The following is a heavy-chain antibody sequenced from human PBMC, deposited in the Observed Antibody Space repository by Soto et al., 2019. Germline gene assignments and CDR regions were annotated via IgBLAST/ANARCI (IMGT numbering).Heavy chain of an antibody. J-gene: IGHJ5*02. CDR2: IYYSGST. D-gene: IGHD6-6*01. CDR1: GGSISSGDYY. CDR3: ARAGSIAAMNWFDP. V-gene: IGHV4-30-4*01. Sequence: TLSLTCTVSGGSISSGDYYWSWIRQPPGKGLEWIGYIYYSGSTYYNPSLKSRVTISVDTSKNQFSLKLSSVTAADTAVYYCARAGSIAAMNWFDPWGQGTLVTVS.